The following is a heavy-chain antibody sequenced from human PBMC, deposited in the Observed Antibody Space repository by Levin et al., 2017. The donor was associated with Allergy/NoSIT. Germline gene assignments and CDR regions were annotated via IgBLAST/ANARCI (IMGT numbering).Heavy chain of an antibody. CDR3: AKDVSPMVASGGDY. J-gene: IGHJ4*02. V-gene: IGHV3-30*02. Sequence: PGGSLRLSCAASGFTFSSYGMHWVRQAPGKGLEWVAVIWYDGSREYYADSVKGRFTISRDSSKNTLFLQMNSLRPEDTAVYYCAKDVSPMVASGGDYWGQGTLVTVSS. CDR2: IWYDGSRE. D-gene: IGHD3-16*01. CDR1: GFTFSSYG.